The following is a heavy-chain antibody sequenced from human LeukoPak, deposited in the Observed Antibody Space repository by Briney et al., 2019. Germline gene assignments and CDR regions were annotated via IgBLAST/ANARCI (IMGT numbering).Heavy chain of an antibody. D-gene: IGHD6-19*01. CDR3: ARDSSGWSVDY. J-gene: IGHJ4*02. CDR1: GFTFSDYY. CDR2: ISSTSNNI. Sequence: GRSLRLSCAASGFTFSDYYMSWIRQAPGKGLEWVSFISSTSNNIKDADSVKGRFTISRHNAKKSLYLQMNSLRAEDRAVYYCARDSSGWSVDYWGEGTLVTVSS. V-gene: IGHV3-11*05.